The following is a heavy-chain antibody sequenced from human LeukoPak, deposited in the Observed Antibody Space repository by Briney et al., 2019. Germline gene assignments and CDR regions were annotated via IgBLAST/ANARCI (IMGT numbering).Heavy chain of an antibody. Sequence: GGSLGLSCAASGFTFSSNWMHWVRQAPGEGLVWVSRINEDGSTTNYADSVKGRSTIFRDNAKNTLYLQMNSLRAEDTAVYYCVRDLGGRSGHWGQGTLVTVSS. V-gene: IGHV3-74*01. D-gene: IGHD1-26*01. CDR3: VRDLGGRSGH. CDR2: INEDGSTT. J-gene: IGHJ1*01. CDR1: GFTFSSNW.